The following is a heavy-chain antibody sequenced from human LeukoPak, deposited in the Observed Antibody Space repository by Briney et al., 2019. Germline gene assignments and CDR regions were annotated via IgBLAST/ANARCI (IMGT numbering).Heavy chain of an antibody. D-gene: IGHD3-3*01. CDR2: IDPSDSYT. CDR3: ARLDYSTFYYDFWSGSINWFDP. J-gene: IGHJ5*02. V-gene: IGHV5-10-1*01. Sequence: GESLQISCKGSGYSFTSYWISWVRQMPGKGLEWMGRIDPSDSYTNYSPSFQGHVTISADKSISTAYLQWSSLKASDTAMYYCARLDYSTFYYDFWSGSINWFDPWGQGTLVTVSS. CDR1: GYSFTSYW.